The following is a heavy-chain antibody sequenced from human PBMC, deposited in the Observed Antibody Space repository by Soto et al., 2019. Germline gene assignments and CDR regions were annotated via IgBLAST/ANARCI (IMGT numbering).Heavy chain of an antibody. CDR3: ARGTYYLDSSRYQTSVFGY. J-gene: IGHJ4*02. D-gene: IGHD3-22*01. Sequence: SETLSLTCTVSGGSISSGVYYWSWIRQHPGKGLEWIGYIYYSGGTYYNPSLKSRVTISVDTSKNQFSLKLSSVTDADTAVYYCARGTYYLDSSRYQTSVFGYSGPGTLVPFSS. V-gene: IGHV4-31*03. CDR2: IYYSGGT. CDR1: GGSISSGVYY.